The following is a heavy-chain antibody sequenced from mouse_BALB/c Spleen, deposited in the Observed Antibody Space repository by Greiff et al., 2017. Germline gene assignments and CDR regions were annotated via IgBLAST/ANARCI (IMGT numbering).Heavy chain of an antibody. CDR1: GYTFTDYY. CDR3: ASYYEYYFDY. D-gene: IGHD1-1*01. J-gene: IGHJ2*01. V-gene: IGHV1-19*01. Sequence: VHVKQSGPELVKPGASVKMSCKASGYTFTDYYMDWVKQSHGESFEWIGRVNPYNGGTSYNQKFKGKATLTVDKSSSTAYMELNSLTSEDSAVYYCASYYEYYFDYWGQGTTLTVSS. CDR2: VNPYNGGT.